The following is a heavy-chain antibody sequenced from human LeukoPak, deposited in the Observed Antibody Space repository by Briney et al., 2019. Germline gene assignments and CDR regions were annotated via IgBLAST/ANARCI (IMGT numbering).Heavy chain of an antibody. CDR2: ISSSGSTI. CDR3: AKSYYYDSSGYPFDY. J-gene: IGHJ4*02. Sequence: GGSLRLSCAASGFTFSSYEMNWVRQAPGKGLEWVSYISSSGSTIYYADSVKGRFTISRDNAKNSLYLQMNSLRAEDMALYYCAKSYYYDSSGYPFDYWGQGTLVTVSS. V-gene: IGHV3-48*03. CDR1: GFTFSSYE. D-gene: IGHD3-22*01.